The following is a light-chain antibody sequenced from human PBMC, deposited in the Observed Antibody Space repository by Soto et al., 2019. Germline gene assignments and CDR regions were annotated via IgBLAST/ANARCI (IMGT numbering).Light chain of an antibody. J-gene: IGKJ1*01. CDR3: QQYNNWPPWT. V-gene: IGKV3-15*01. CDR2: GAS. CDR1: QSVSSN. Sequence: EIVMTQSPATLSVSPGERATLSCRASQSVSSNLAWYQQKPGQAPRLLIYGASTRATGIPARFSGSGSVTEFTLIISSLQSEDFAVYYCQQYNNWPPWTFGKGTKVEIK.